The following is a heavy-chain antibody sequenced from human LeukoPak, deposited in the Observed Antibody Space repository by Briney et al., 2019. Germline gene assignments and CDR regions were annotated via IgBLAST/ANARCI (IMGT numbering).Heavy chain of an antibody. J-gene: IGHJ5*02. Sequence: SQTLSLTCAISGDSVSSNSAAWNWIRQSPSRGLEWLGRTYYGSKWLTDYAVSVKSRITINPDTSKNQFSLQLNSVTPEDTAVYYCTGGLVDTSGTNRFDPWGQGTLVTVSS. CDR1: GDSVSSNSAA. V-gene: IGHV6-1*01. CDR2: TYYGSKWLT. CDR3: TGGLVDTSGTNRFDP. D-gene: IGHD5-18*01.